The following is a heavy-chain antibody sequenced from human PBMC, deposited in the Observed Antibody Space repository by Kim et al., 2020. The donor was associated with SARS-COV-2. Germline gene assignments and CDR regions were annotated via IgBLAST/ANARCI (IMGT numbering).Heavy chain of an antibody. Sequence: TPSLKSRVPITVDTSKNQFSRKLSSVTAADTAVYYCARHFTGYGGNSFNYWGQGTLVTVSS. D-gene: IGHD2-21*02. CDR3: ARHFTGYGGNSFNY. V-gene: IGHV4-59*08. J-gene: IGHJ4*02.